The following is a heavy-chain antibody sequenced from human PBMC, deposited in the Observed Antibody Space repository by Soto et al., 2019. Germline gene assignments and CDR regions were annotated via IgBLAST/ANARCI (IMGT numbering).Heavy chain of an antibody. J-gene: IGHJ6*02. Sequence: TLSLPCTVSGGSISSGGYYWSWIRQHPGKGLEWIGYIYYSGSTYYNPSLKSRVTISVDTSKNQFSLKLSSVTAADTAVYYCPRDQETRPTGYYYGMDVWGQGTTVTVSS. V-gene: IGHV4-31*03. D-gene: IGHD3-9*01. CDR1: GGSISSGGYY. CDR3: PRDQETRPTGYYYGMDV. CDR2: IYYSGST.